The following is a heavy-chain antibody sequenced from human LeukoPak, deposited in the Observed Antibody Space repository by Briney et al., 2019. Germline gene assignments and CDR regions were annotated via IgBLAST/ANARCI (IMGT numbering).Heavy chain of an antibody. CDR1: GGSISSGSYY. CDR3: ARDRLDNWNDIGY. Sequence: SETLSLTCTVSGGSISSGSYYWSWIRQPAGKGLEWIGRIYTSGSTNYNPSLKSRVTISVDTSKNQFSLKLSSVAAADTAVYYCARDRLDNWNDIGYWGQGTLVAVSS. J-gene: IGHJ4*02. CDR2: IYTSGST. D-gene: IGHD1-20*01. V-gene: IGHV4-61*02.